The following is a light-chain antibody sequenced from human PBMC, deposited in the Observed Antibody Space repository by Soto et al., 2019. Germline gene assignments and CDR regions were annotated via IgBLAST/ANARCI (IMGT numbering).Light chain of an antibody. Sequence: EILLTQSPSTLSLSPGEGVTLSCRASQSVTVNSLAWYQQKPGQAPRLLIYAASTRAAAVPDRFTGSGSGTDFALTLSRLEPEDCGVYYCQQYGDSPLTSGPGTKVDIK. V-gene: IGKV3-20*01. J-gene: IGKJ3*01. CDR2: AAS. CDR3: QQYGDSPLT. CDR1: QSVTVNS.